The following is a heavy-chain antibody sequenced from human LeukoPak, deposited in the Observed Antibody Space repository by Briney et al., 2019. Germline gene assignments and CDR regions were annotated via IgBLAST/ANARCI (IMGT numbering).Heavy chain of an antibody. J-gene: IGHJ6*03. V-gene: IGHV1-69*05. CDR3: AREPGRDYYYYMDV. CDR2: IIPIFGTA. D-gene: IGHD1-14*01. Sequence: SVKVSCKASGYTFTSYDINWVRQATGQGLEWMGRIIPIFGTANYAQKFQGRVTITTDESTSTAYMELSGLRSEDTAVYYCAREPGRDYYYYMDVWGKGTTVTVSS. CDR1: GYTFTSYD.